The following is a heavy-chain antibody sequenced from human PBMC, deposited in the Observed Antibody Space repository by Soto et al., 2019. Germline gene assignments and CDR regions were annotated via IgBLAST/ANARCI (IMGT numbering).Heavy chain of an antibody. CDR1: GGSISSGGYS. CDR2: IYHSGST. J-gene: IGHJ4*02. D-gene: IGHD3-10*01. V-gene: IGHV4-30-2*01. Sequence: SETLSLTCAVSGGSISSGGYSWSWIRQPPGKGLEWIGYIYHSGSTYYNPSLKSRVTISVDRSKNQFSLKLSSVTAADTAVYYCARGEGSGSYYPLYYFDYWGQGTLVTVSS. CDR3: ARGEGSGSYYPLYYFDY.